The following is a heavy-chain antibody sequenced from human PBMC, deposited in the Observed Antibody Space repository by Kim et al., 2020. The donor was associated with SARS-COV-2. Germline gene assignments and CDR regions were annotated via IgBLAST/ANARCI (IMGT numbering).Heavy chain of an antibody. D-gene: IGHD3-9*01. CDR2: FYSGGST. J-gene: IGHJ4*01. Sequence: GGSLRLSCAASGFTVSSNYMSWVRQAPGKGLEWVSGFYSGGSTYYADSVKGRFTISRDNSKNTLYLQMNSLRAEDTAVYYCSWTNYDILTGLKYYFDY. V-gene: IGHV3-66*01. CDR1: GFTVSSNY. CDR3: SWTNYDILTGLKYYFDY.